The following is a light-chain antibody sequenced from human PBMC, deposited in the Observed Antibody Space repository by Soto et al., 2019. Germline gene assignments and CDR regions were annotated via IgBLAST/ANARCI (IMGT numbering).Light chain of an antibody. CDR3: QQYHNWPPIT. J-gene: IGKJ5*01. CDR2: GAS. CDR1: QSISSN. V-gene: IGKV3-15*01. Sequence: EIVMTQSPATLSVSPGERVTLSCRASQSISSNLAWYQQKPGQAPRLLMYGASTRATGIPARFSDSGSGTEFTLTVSSLQSEDFGVYYCQQYHNWPPITFGQGTRLEIK.